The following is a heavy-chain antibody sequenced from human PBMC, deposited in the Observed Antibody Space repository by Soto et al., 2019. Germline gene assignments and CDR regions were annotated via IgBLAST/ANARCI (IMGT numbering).Heavy chain of an antibody. J-gene: IGHJ5*02. CDR2: IYYSGST. CDR3: ARHGGGRGYYDILTGYGTRNNWFDP. CDR1: GGSISSYY. Sequence: SETLSLTCTVSGGSISSYYWSWIRQPPGKGLEWIGYIYYSGSTNYNPSLKSRVTISVDTSKNQFSLKLSSVTAADTAVYYCARHGGGRGYYDILTGYGTRNNWFDPSGQGTLVTVSS. V-gene: IGHV4-59*08. D-gene: IGHD3-9*01.